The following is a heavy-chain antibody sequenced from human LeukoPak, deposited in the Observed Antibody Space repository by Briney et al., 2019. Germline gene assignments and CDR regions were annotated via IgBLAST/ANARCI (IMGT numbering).Heavy chain of an antibody. CDR1: GFTFYNYA. D-gene: IGHD5-18*01. V-gene: IGHV3-64*02. CDR2: IGGNGDTS. Sequence: GGSLRLSCVASGFTFYNYAMHWVRQAPGKGLEYVSAIGGNGDTSYYADSVKGRFTISRDNSKNTVYLQLGSLRTEDMAVYYCATRHEYSYPYWGQGTLVTVSS. J-gene: IGHJ4*02. CDR3: ATRHEYSYPY.